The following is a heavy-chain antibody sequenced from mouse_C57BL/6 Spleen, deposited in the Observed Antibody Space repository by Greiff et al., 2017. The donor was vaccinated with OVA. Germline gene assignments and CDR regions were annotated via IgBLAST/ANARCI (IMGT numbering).Heavy chain of an antibody. D-gene: IGHD2-5*01. V-gene: IGHV2-4*01. CDR2: IWSCGST. CDR3: AISNYDYFDY. J-gene: IGHJ2*01. Sequence: VKLMESGPGLVQPSQSLSITCTVSGFSLTSYGVHWVRQPPGKGLEWLGVIWSCGSTDYNAAFISRLSISKDNSKSQVFFKMNSLQADDTAIYYCAISNYDYFDYWGQGTTLTVSS. CDR1: GFSLTSYG.